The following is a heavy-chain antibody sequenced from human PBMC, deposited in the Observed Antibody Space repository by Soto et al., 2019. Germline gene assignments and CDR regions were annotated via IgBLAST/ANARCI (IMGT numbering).Heavy chain of an antibody. J-gene: IGHJ4*02. CDR3: ARTMRGYYDSSAPTGFGSFDY. CDR1: GGTFSSYA. D-gene: IGHD3-22*01. CDR2: IIPIFGTA. V-gene: IGHV1-69*06. Sequence: GASVKVSCKASGGTFSSYAISWVRQAPGQGLEWMGGIIPIFGTANYAQKFQGRVTITADKSTSTAYMELSSLRSEDTAVYYCARTMRGYYDSSAPTGFGSFDYWGQGTLVTVSS.